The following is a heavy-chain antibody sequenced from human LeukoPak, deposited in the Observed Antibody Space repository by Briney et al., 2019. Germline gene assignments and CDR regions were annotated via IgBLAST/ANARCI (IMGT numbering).Heavy chain of an antibody. V-gene: IGHV3-11*06. CDR3: ASGFSSSPYFDY. J-gene: IGHJ4*02. Sequence: GGSLRLSCAASGFTFSDYYMSWIRQAPGKGLEWVSYISSSSSYINYADSVKGRFTISRDNAKNSLFLQMNSLRDEDTAVYYCASGFSSSPYFDYWGQGTLVTVSS. D-gene: IGHD6-6*01. CDR2: ISSSSSYI. CDR1: GFTFSDYY.